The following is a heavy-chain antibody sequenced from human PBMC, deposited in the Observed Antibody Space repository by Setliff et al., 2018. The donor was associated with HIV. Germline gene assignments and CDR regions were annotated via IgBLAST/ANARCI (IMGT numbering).Heavy chain of an antibody. J-gene: IGHJ3*02. CDR3: ASKGGSENFPDSDAFDI. CDR1: GYTFINNY. D-gene: IGHD3-10*01. CDR2: INPTGDIT. V-gene: IGHV1-46*01. Sequence: ASVQVSCKASGYTFINNYIHWVRQAPGQGLEWMGLINPTGDITFYPQKFQARVTMTRDASTSTVYLELRSLRSEGTAVYFCASKGGSENFPDSDAFDIWGLGTLVTVSS.